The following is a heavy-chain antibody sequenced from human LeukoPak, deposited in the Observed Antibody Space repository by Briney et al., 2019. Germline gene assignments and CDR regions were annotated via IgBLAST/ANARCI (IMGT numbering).Heavy chain of an antibody. J-gene: IGHJ4*02. Sequence: GGSLRLSCTASGFIFSNYYMAWVRQPPGRGLEWISYISADAATVKYADSVEGRFTVSRDNTQNSIYLEMSSLRVDDTAVYYCARMYSSGYYGDYFDYWGQGNLVSVSS. CDR2: ISADAATV. CDR3: ARMYSSGYYGDYFDY. V-gene: IGHV3-11*04. CDR1: GFIFSNYY. D-gene: IGHD5-12*01.